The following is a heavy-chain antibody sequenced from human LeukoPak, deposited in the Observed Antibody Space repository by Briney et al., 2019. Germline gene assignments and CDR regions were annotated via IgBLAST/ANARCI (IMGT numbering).Heavy chain of an antibody. J-gene: IGHJ3*02. CDR2: IGTAGDT. CDR1: GFTFSSYD. D-gene: IGHD3-10*01. Sequence: GGSLRLSCAASGFTFSSYDMHWVRQGTGKGLEWVSAIGTAGDTYYPGSVKGRFTTSRENAKNSLYLQMSSLRVGDTAVYYCARGRGWGTFDIWGQGTMVTVSS. V-gene: IGHV3-13*04. CDR3: ARGRGWGTFDI.